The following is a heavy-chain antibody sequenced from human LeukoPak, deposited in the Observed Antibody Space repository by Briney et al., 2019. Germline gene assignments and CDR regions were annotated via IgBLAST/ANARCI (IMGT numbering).Heavy chain of an antibody. V-gene: IGHV4-4*07. CDR3: ARALPDYDFWSGYYKDPYYFDY. CDR2: IYTSGST. Sequence: SETLSLTCTVSGGSISIYYWSWIRQPAGKGLEWIGRIYTSGSTNYNPSLKSRVTMSVDTSKNQFSLKLSSVTAADTAVYYCARALPDYDFWSGYYKDPYYFDYWGQGTLVTVSS. CDR1: GGSISIYY. D-gene: IGHD3-3*01. J-gene: IGHJ4*02.